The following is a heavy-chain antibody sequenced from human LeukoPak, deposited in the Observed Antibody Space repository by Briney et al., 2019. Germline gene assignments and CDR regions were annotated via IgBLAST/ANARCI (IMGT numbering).Heavy chain of an antibody. V-gene: IGHV3-30*02. Sequence: PGGSLRLSCAASGFTFSSYGMHWVRQAPGKGLEGVAFIRYDGSNKYYADSVKGRFTISRDNSKNTLYLQMNSLRAEDTAVYYCAKDKSYYYDSGSYGLDYWGQGTLVTVSS. J-gene: IGHJ4*02. CDR3: AKDKSYYYDSGSYGLDY. CDR2: IRYDGSNK. D-gene: IGHD3-10*01. CDR1: GFTFSSYG.